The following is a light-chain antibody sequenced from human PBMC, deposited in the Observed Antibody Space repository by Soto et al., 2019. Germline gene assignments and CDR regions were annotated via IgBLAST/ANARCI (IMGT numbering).Light chain of an antibody. CDR1: SSNIGAGYD. V-gene: IGLV1-40*01. CDR2: GNS. CDR3: QSYHSSLDPV. J-gene: IGLJ2*01. Sequence: QSVLTQPPSVSGAPGQRVTISCTGSSSNIGAGYDVHWYQQLPGTAPKLLIYGNSNRPSGDPDRFSGSKSGTTASLAITGLQAEDEDDYNCQSYHSSLDPVFGGGPKLTVL.